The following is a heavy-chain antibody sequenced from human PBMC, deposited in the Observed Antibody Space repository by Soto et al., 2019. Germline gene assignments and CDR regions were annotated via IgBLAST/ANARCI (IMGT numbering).Heavy chain of an antibody. CDR2: IRSKAYGGTT. CDR3: TRDPYDVLTGYYSTY. V-gene: IGHV3-49*04. J-gene: IGHJ4*02. CDR1: GFSFGDYG. Sequence: GGSLRLSCTASGFSFGDYGVSWVRQAPGKGLEWVGFIRSKAYGGTTEYAASMKGRFTIARDDSKSMAYLQMNSLKTEDTAVYYCTRDPYDVLTGYYSTYWGQGTLVTSPQ. D-gene: IGHD3-9*01.